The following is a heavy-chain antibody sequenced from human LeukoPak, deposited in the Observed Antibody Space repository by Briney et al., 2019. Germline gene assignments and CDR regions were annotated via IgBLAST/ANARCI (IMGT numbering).Heavy chain of an antibody. Sequence: GRSLRLSCAASGCTFSSYGMHWVRQAPGKGLEWVAVIWYDGSNKYYADSVKGRFTISRDNSKNTVYLQMNSLRAEDTAVYYCAKTPSRYNWNYGNWYFDYWGQGTLVTVSS. CDR2: IWYDGSNK. CDR1: GCTFSSYG. CDR3: AKTPSRYNWNYGNWYFDY. V-gene: IGHV3-33*06. J-gene: IGHJ4*02. D-gene: IGHD1-7*01.